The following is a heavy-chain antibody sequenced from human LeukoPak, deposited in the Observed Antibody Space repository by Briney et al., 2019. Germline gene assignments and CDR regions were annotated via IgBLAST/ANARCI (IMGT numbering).Heavy chain of an antibody. V-gene: IGHV4-34*01. CDR2: INHSGST. CDR1: SGSISTYY. Sequence: SETLSLTCTVSSGSISTYYWSWIRQPPGKGLEWIGEINHSGSTNYNPSLKSRVTISVDTSKNQFSLKLSSVTAADTAVYYCARVGSGYDYYYYYGMDVWGQGTTVTVSS. D-gene: IGHD5-12*01. CDR3: ARVGSGYDYYYYYGMDV. J-gene: IGHJ6*02.